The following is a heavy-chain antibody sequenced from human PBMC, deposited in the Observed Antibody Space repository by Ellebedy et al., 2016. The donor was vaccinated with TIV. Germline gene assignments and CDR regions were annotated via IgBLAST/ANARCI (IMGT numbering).Heavy chain of an antibody. CDR2: INPNSGGT. CDR3: ARDRRGIAVAGIVDY. D-gene: IGHD6-19*01. Sequence: ASVKVSCKASGYTFTGYYMHWVRQAPGQGLEWMGWINPNSGGTNYAQKFQGRVTMTRDTSISTAYMELSRLRSDDTAVYYCARDRRGIAVAGIVDYWGQGTLVTVSS. V-gene: IGHV1-2*02. CDR1: GYTFTGYY. J-gene: IGHJ4*02.